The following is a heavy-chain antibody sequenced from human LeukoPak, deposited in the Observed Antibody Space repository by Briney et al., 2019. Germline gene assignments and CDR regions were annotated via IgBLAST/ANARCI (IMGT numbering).Heavy chain of an antibody. CDR1: GGSISSSNYY. V-gene: IGHV4-39*01. Sequence: PSETLSLTCTVSGGSISSSNYYWGWIRQPPGKGLEWIGSIYYSGSTYYTPSLKSRVTISVDTSRNQLSLKLSSGTAADTAVYYCARHGANDFGDYLIADAFDIWGQGTMVAVSS. J-gene: IGHJ3*02. CDR2: IYYSGST. D-gene: IGHD4-17*01. CDR3: ARHGANDFGDYLIADAFDI.